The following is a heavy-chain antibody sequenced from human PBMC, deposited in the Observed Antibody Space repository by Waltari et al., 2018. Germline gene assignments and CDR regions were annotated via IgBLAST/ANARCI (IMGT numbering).Heavy chain of an antibody. CDR3: LRVPTYHTNV. CDR2: IKRETT. Sequence: EVHFVVSGGVSVKPGESLRLSCATLGFPFTDAWMMWVCQAPGKGPEWVGLIKRETTEYAAPVRGRFTIARDDSQNTVFLQMNSLKIEDTAVYYCLRVPTYHTNVWGQGTMVTVSS. V-gene: IGHV3-15*01. D-gene: IGHD1-26*01. J-gene: IGHJ6*02. CDR1: GFPFTDAW.